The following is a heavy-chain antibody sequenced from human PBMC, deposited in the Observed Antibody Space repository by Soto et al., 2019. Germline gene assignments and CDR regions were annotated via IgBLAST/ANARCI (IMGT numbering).Heavy chain of an antibody. J-gene: IGHJ6*02. CDR3: AKVQQQLVLSYYYYYGMDV. D-gene: IGHD6-13*01. CDR1: GFTFSSYA. CDR2: ISGSGGST. Sequence: GGSLRLSCAASGFTFSSYAMSWVRQAPGKGLEWVSAISGSGGSTYYADSVKGRFTISRDNSKNTLYLQMNSLRAEDTAVYYCAKVQQQLVLSYYYYYGMDVWGQGTTVTVSS. V-gene: IGHV3-23*01.